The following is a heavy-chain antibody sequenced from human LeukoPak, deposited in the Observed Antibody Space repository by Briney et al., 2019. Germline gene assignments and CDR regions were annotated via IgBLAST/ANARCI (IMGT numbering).Heavy chain of an antibody. Sequence: KPSETLSLTCTVSGGSISSYYWSWIRQPPGKGLEWIGYIYYSGSTNYNPPLKSRVTISVDTSKNHFSLQLSSVTAAATAVYYCASSPVGSHTAAFDIWGKATMVTASS. CDR2: IYYSGST. CDR1: GGSISSYY. D-gene: IGHD1-26*01. V-gene: IGHV4-59*01. CDR3: ASSPVGSHTAAFDI. J-gene: IGHJ3*02.